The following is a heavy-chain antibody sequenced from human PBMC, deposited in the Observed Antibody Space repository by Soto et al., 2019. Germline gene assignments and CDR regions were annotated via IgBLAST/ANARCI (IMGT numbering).Heavy chain of an antibody. D-gene: IGHD3-22*01. Sequence: ASVKVSCKASGYTFTSYGISWVRQAPGQGLEWMGWISAYNGNTNYAQKLQGRVTMTTDTSTSTAYMELRSLRSDDTAVYYCARVARRYYDSSGYSSGAFDIWGQGTMVTVSS. CDR3: ARVARRYYDSSGYSSGAFDI. J-gene: IGHJ3*02. CDR2: ISAYNGNT. CDR1: GYTFTSYG. V-gene: IGHV1-18*04.